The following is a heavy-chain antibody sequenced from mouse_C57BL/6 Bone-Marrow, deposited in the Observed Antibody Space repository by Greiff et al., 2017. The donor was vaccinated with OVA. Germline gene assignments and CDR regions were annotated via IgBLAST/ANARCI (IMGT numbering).Heavy chain of an antibody. CDR1: GFSLTSYG. CDR2: IWSGGST. Sequence: VQLVESGPGLVQPSQSLSITCTVSGFSLTSYGVHWVRQSPGKGLEWLGVIWSGGSTDYNAAFMYSLGITKDNSKSQAFFKMNSLQADDTAIYYCAKNPSITTVVDWYFDVWGTGTTVTVSS. D-gene: IGHD1-1*01. J-gene: IGHJ1*03. V-gene: IGHV2-5*01. CDR3: AKNPSITTVVDWYFDV.